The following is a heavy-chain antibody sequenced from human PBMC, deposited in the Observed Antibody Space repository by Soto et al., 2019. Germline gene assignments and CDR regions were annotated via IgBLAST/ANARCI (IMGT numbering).Heavy chain of an antibody. V-gene: IGHV4-31*03. CDR2: IYYSGST. Sequence: PSETLSLTCTVSGGSISSGGYYWSWIRQQPGKGLEWIGYIYYSGSTYYNPSLKSRVTISVDTSKNQFSLKLSSVTAADTAVYYCARERQGRRTYYYYYMDVWGKGTTVTVSS. CDR3: ARERQGRRTYYYYYMDV. CDR1: GGSISSGGYY. J-gene: IGHJ6*03.